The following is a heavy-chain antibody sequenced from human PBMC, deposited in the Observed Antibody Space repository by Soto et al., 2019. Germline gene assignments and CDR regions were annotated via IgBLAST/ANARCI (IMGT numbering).Heavy chain of an antibody. CDR3: ARGLVAATWFPWFDP. Sequence: GESLKISCKGSGYSFTSYWIGWVRQMPGKGLGWMGIIYPGDSDTRYSPSFQGQVTISADKSISTAYLQWSSLKASDTAMYYCARGLVAATWFPWFDPWGQGTLVTVSS. D-gene: IGHD2-15*01. J-gene: IGHJ5*02. CDR1: GYSFTSYW. V-gene: IGHV5-51*01. CDR2: IYPGDSDT.